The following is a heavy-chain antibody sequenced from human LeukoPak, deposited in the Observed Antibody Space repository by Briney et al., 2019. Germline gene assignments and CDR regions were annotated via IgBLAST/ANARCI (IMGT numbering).Heavy chain of an antibody. CDR1: GGSISSYY. D-gene: IGHD3-16*01. CDR2: IYYSGST. CDR3: ARATDYDYVWGSSPPFDY. J-gene: IGHJ4*02. Sequence: SETLSLTCSISGGSISSYYWSSIRQPPGKGLEWVGYIYYSGSTNYNPSLKSRVTISVDTSKNQFSLKLSSVTAADTAVYYCARATDYDYVWGSSPPFDYWGQGTLVTVSS. V-gene: IGHV4-59*01.